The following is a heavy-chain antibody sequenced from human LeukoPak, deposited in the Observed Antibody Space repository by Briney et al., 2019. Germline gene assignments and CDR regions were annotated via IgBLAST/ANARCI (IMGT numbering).Heavy chain of an antibody. Sequence: ASVKVSCKASGYTFTSYAMNWVRQAPGQGLEWMGWINTNTGNPTYAQGFTGRFVLSLDTSVSTAYLQISSLKAEDTAVYYCARDLPFVVVTAIPPHDAFDIWGQGTMVTVSS. CDR2: INTNTGNP. CDR3: ARDLPFVVVTAIPPHDAFDI. V-gene: IGHV7-4-1*02. J-gene: IGHJ3*02. D-gene: IGHD2-21*02. CDR1: GYTFTSYA.